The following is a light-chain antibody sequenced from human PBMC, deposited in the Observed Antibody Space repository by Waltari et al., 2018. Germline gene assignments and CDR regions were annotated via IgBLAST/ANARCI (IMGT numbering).Light chain of an antibody. CDR2: YKSDSDN. CDR1: SGINVGMYR. Sequence: QAVLTQPSSLSASPGASASLTCTFRSGINVGMYRIYWYQQKPGSPPQYLLSYKSDSDNQQGSGVPSRFSGSKDASANAGILLISGLQSEDEADYYSMIWHSSAWVFGGGTKLTVL. V-gene: IGLV5-45*02. CDR3: MIWHSSAWV. J-gene: IGLJ3*02.